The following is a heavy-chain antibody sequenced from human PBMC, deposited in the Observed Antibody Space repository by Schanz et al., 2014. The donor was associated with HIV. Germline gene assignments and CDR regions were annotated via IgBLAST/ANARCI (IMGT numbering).Heavy chain of an antibody. V-gene: IGHV3-21*01. Sequence: EVQLVESGGGLVQPGRSLRISCAASGFDFGNYGMHWVRQVPGKGLEWVSSISSSSSNYIYYADSVKGRFTISRDNAKNSLFLQMNSLRADDTAVYYCARGSGFLDYYYYGMDVWGQGTTVTVSS. D-gene: IGHD5-12*01. J-gene: IGHJ6*02. CDR3: ARGSGFLDYYYYGMDV. CDR1: GFDFGNYG. CDR2: ISSSSSNYI.